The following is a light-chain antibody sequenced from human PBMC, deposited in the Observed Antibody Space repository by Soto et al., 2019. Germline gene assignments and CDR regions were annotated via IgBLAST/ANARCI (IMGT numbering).Light chain of an antibody. CDR2: GAS. Sequence: IVLTQSPVTLSLSPGERATLSCRASQSVSSSYLAWYQQKPGQAPRLLIYGASSRATGIPDRFSGSGSGTDFTLTISRLEPEDFAVYYCQQYGSSRTFGQGTKVDI. CDR3: QQYGSSRT. CDR1: QSVSSSY. J-gene: IGKJ1*01. V-gene: IGKV3-20*01.